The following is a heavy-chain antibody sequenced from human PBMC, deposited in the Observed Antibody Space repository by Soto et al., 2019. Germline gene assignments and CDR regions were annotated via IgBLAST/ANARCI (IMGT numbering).Heavy chain of an antibody. Sequence: LVKVSCKASGGTFSSYAISWVRQAPGQGLEWMGGIIPIFGTANYAQKFQGRVTITADKSTSTAYMELSSLRSEDTAVYYCARKGCSSTSCPHSGMDVWGQGTTVTVSS. J-gene: IGHJ6*02. D-gene: IGHD2-2*01. CDR1: GGTFSSYA. V-gene: IGHV1-69*06. CDR2: IIPIFGTA. CDR3: ARKGCSSTSCPHSGMDV.